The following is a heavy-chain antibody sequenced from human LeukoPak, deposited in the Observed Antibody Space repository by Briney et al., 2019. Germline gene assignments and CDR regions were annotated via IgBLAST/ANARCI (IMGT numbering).Heavy chain of an antibody. CDR3: ARDGGYY. CDR1: GGSISSYY. V-gene: IGHV4-59*01. J-gene: IGHJ4*02. D-gene: IGHD3-3*01. Sequence: SETLSLTCTVYGGSISSYYWSWIRQPPGKGLEWIGYIYYSGSTNYNPSLKSRVTISVDTSKNQFSLKLSSVTAADTAVYYCARDGGYYWGQGTLVTVSS. CDR2: IYYSGST.